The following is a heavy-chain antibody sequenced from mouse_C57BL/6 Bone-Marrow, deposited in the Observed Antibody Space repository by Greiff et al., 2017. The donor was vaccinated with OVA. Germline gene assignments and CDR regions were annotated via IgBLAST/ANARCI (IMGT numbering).Heavy chain of an antibody. CDR1: GFTFSSYA. CDR3: ARAYGSFAY. D-gene: IGHD2-2*01. J-gene: IGHJ3*01. Sequence: EVKLMESGGGLVKPGGSLKLSCAASGFTFSSYAMSWVRQTPEKRLEWVATISDGGSYTYYPDNVKGRFTISRDNAKNNLYLQMSHLKSEDTAMYYCARAYGSFAYWGQGTLVTVSA. V-gene: IGHV5-4*03. CDR2: ISDGGSYT.